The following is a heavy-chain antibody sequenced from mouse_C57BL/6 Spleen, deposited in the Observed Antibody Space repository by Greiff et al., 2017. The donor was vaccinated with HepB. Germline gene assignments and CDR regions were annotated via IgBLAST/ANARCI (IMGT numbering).Heavy chain of an antibody. Sequence: QVHVKQPGAELVKPGASVKLSCKASGYTFTSYWMHWVKQRPGQGLEWIGMIHPNSGSTNYNEKFKSKATLTVDKSSSTAYMQLSSLTSEDSAVYYCVVTTVVPFDYWGQGTTLTVSS. J-gene: IGHJ2*01. CDR2: IHPNSGST. V-gene: IGHV1-64*01. CDR1: GYTFTSYW. D-gene: IGHD1-1*01. CDR3: VVTTVVPFDY.